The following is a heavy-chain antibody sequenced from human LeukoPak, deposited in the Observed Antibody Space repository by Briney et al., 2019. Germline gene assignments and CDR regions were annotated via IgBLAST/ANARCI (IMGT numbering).Heavy chain of an antibody. CDR2: ISAYNGNT. J-gene: IGHJ4*02. D-gene: IGHD5-18*01. CDR3: ARVPGRYSYGYPVPATDFDY. Sequence: GASVKVSCKASGYTFTSYGISWVRQAPGQGLEWMGWISAYNGNTNYAQKLQGRVTMNTDTSTSTAYMELRSLRSDDTAVYYCARVPGRYSYGYPVPATDFDYWGQGTLVTVSS. CDR1: GYTFTSYG. V-gene: IGHV1-18*01.